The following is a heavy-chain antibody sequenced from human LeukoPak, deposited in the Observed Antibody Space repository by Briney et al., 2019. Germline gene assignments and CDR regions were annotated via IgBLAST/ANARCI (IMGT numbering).Heavy chain of an antibody. J-gene: IGHJ3*02. V-gene: IGHV1-2*02. CDR3: ARDMVRYGDGTDAFDI. CDR1: VYTFTGYY. D-gene: IGHD4-17*01. CDR2: INPNSGGT. Sequence: AAVKVSCKASVYTFTGYYMHWVRQAPGQGLEWMGWINPNSGGTNYAQKFRGRVTMTRDTSISTAYMELSRLRSDDTAVYYCARDMVRYGDGTDAFDIWGQGTMVTVSS.